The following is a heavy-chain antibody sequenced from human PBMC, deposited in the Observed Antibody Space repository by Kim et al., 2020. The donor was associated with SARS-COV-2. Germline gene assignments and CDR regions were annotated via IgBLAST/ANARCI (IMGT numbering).Heavy chain of an antibody. Sequence: GGSLRLSCAASGFTFSAYSMIWVRQAPGKGLEWVSFISSSSAIYYADSVKGRFIISRDNAKDSLYLQMNSLRDEDTAVYYCARALFRGSTSGRDYWGQGTLVTVSS. V-gene: IGHV3-48*02. J-gene: IGHJ4*02. CDR1: GFTFSAYS. CDR3: ARALFRGSTSGRDY. CDR2: ISSSSAI. D-gene: IGHD3-10*01.